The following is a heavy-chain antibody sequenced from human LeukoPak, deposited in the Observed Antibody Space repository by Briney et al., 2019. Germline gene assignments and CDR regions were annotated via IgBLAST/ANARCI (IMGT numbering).Heavy chain of an antibody. CDR3: AREPHPRYFLPDY. CDR1: GFTFSSYG. J-gene: IGHJ4*02. V-gene: IGHV3-33*01. CDR2: IWYDGSNK. Sequence: GRSLRLSCAASGFTFSSYGMHWVRQAPGKGLEWVAVIWYDGSNKYYADSVKGRFTISRDNAKNSLYLQMNSLRAEDTAVYYCAREPHPRYFLPDYLGQGTLVTVSS. D-gene: IGHD1-1*01.